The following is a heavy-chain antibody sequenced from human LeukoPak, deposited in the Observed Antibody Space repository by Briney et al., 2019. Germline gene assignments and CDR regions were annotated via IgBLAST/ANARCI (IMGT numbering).Heavy chain of an antibody. CDR1: GFTFSSYA. CDR2: ISYDGSNK. V-gene: IGHV3-30-3*01. CDR3: ARGTYYDFWSGYYTEGYFDY. D-gene: IGHD3-3*01. J-gene: IGHJ4*02. Sequence: GGSLRLSCAASGFTFSSYAMHWVRQAPGKGLEWVAVISYDGSNKYYADSVKGRFTISRDNSKNTLYLQMNSLRAEDTAVYYCARGTYYDFWSGYYTEGYFDYWGQGTLVTVSS.